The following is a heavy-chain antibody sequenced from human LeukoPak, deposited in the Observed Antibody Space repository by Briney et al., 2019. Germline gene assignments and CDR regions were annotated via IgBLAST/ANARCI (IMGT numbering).Heavy chain of an antibody. CDR2: IKQDGSEK. CDR1: GFTFSRYW. D-gene: IGHD1-7*01. Sequence: GGSLRLSRAASGFTFSRYWMSWVRQAPGRGLEWVANIKQDGSEKYYVDSVKGRFTISGDNAKNSLYLQMNSLRDEDMAAYYCARLDWNYVFFEYWGQGTLVTVSS. V-gene: IGHV3-7*01. J-gene: IGHJ4*02. CDR3: ARLDWNYVFFEY.